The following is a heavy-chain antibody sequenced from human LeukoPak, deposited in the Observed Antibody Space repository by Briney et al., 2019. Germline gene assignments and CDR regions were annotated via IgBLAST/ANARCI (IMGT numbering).Heavy chain of an antibody. CDR2: IKEDGSEK. J-gene: IGHJ3*02. CDR3: ARDPSSDAFDI. Sequence: GRSLRLSCAGSGFTLSNYWMTWVRQAPGKGLEWVANIKEDGSEKYYVDSVKGRFTISRDNAKNSLYLQMNSLRAEDTAVYYCARDPSSDAFDIWGQGTMVTVSS. CDR1: GFTLSNYW. V-gene: IGHV3-7*05.